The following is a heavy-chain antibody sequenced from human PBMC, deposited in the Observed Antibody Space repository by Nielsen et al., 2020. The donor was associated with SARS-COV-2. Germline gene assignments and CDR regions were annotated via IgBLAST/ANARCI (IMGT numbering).Heavy chain of an antibody. D-gene: IGHD3-22*01. Sequence: GESLKISCAASGFTVSSNYMSWVRQAPGKGLEWVSVIYSGGSTYYADSVKGRFTISRDNSKNTLYLQMNSLRAEDTAVYYCARGALVGYYDSSGYFTIFDYWGQGTLVTVSS. J-gene: IGHJ4*02. CDR2: IYSGGST. CDR1: GFTVSSNY. CDR3: ARGALVGYYDSSGYFTIFDY. V-gene: IGHV3-53*01.